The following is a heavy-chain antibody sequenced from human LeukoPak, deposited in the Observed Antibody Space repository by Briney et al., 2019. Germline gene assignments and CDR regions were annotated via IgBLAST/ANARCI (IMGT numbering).Heavy chain of an antibody. D-gene: IGHD3-22*01. V-gene: IGHV1-8*03. CDR3: ARGPPLYYYDSSGYMDV. Sequence: RWASVKVSCKTSGGTFSSFAITWVRQTPGQGLEWMGWMNPNSGNTGYAQKFQGRVTITRNTSISTAYMELSSLRSEDTAVYYCARGPPLYYYDSSGYMDVWGKGTTVTVSS. CDR1: GGTFSSFA. CDR2: MNPNSGNT. J-gene: IGHJ6*04.